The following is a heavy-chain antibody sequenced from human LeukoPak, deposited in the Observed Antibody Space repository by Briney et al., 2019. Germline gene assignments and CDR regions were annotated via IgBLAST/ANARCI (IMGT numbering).Heavy chain of an antibody. Sequence: PGGSLRLSCAASAFTFSGYYMNWVRQAPGTGLEWVANIKADGSEKYYVDSVKGRFTISRDNAKNSLYLQMNSLRAEDTAVYYCARDFGYFTGGTCYSVLDYWGQGTLGIVSS. CDR2: IKADGSEK. D-gene: IGHD2-15*01. CDR1: AFTFSGYY. J-gene: IGHJ4*02. V-gene: IGHV3-7*04. CDR3: ARDFGYFTGGTCYSVLDY.